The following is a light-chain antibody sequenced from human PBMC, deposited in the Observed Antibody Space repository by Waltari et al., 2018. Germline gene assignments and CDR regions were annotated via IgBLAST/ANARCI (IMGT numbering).Light chain of an antibody. CDR2: GAS. CDR1: RNVRTN. V-gene: IGKV3-15*01. Sequence: EIVMTQSPAPLAVSPGVSVTLSCRTSRNVRTNLAWYQHKPGQTPRLLLSGASTRPLGVPDRVSGGGSGADFTLTISSLRSEDFAVYYYQQYDDSSPWTFGQGTKVEIK. CDR3: QQYDDSSPWT. J-gene: IGKJ1*01.